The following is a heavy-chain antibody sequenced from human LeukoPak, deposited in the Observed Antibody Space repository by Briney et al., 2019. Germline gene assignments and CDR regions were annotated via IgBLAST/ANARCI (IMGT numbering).Heavy chain of an antibody. D-gene: IGHD1-26*01. CDR1: GFTFSSYG. CDR2: ISYDGSNK. J-gene: IGHJ4*02. CDR3: AKALRGAREVVDY. Sequence: GGSLRLSCAASGFTFSSYGMHWVRQAPGKGLEWVAVISYDGSNKYYADSVKGRFTISRDNSKNTLYLQMNSLRVEDTAVYYCAKALRGAREVVDYWGQGTLVTVSS. V-gene: IGHV3-30*18.